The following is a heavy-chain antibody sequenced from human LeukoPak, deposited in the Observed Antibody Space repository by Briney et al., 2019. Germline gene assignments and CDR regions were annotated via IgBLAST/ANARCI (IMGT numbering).Heavy chain of an antibody. Sequence: LSLTCTVSGGSISSGDYYWRWIRQAPGTGLEWVSVIYSGGSTYYADSVKGRFTISRDNSKNTLYLQMNSLRAEDTAVYYCAREVRGVLDYWGQGTLVTVSS. CDR3: AREVRGVLDY. CDR1: GGSISSGDYY. J-gene: IGHJ4*02. V-gene: IGHV3-53*05. D-gene: IGHD3-10*01. CDR2: IYSGGST.